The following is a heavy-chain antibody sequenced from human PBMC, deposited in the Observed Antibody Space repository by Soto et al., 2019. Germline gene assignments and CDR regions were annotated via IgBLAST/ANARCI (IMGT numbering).Heavy chain of an antibody. Sequence: PSDTLSLTCSVSCGSITTSSYNWDWIRQPPGKGLEWIGTIYYDGSTSYNPSLKSQVTISVDTSKNHFALKVNSVTAADTAVYYCARFYGNAFDVWGRGTVVTVS. CDR2: IYYDGST. J-gene: IGHJ3*01. D-gene: IGHD3-10*01. CDR3: ARFYGNAFDV. CDR1: CGSITTSSYN. V-gene: IGHV4-39*02.